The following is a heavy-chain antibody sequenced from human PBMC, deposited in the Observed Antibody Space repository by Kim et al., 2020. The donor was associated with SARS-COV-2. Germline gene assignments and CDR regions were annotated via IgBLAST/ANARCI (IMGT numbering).Heavy chain of an antibody. CDR1: GFTLGWYW. J-gene: IGHJ1*01. Sequence: GGSLRLSCAASGFTLGWYWMSWVRQAPGKGLEWLANIKQDGSETYYVGSVRGRFTISRDNAKNSLFLQMNSLRVADTAVYYCVRGGRPAYF. V-gene: IGHV3-7*01. CDR2: IKQDGSET. CDR3: VRGGRPAYF. D-gene: IGHD1-1*01.